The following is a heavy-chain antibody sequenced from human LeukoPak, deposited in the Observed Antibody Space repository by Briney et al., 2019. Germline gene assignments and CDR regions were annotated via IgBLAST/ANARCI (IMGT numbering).Heavy chain of an antibody. CDR1: GGSISSGSYY. J-gene: IGHJ4*02. Sequence: SETLSLTCTVSGGSISSGSYYWSWIRQPAGKGLEWIGRIYTSGSTNYNPSLKSRVTISVDTSKNQFSLKLSSVTAADTAVYYCARDSSGYFELLDYWGQGTLVTVSS. CDR3: ARDSSGYFELLDY. CDR2: IYTSGST. D-gene: IGHD3-22*01. V-gene: IGHV4-61*02.